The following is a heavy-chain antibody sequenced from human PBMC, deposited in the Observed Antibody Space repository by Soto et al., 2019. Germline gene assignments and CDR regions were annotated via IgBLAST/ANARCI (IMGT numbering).Heavy chain of an antibody. CDR2: LYAGGGT. D-gene: IGHD2-15*01. CDR1: GFTVSKDY. J-gene: IGHJ4*02. V-gene: IGHV3-53*01. Sequence: VGSLRLSCAVSGFTVSKDYMSWVRQAPGRGLEWVSILYAGGGTYYADSVKGRFTISRDNSRNTVYLQVNSLRAEDTAMYYCARTVSGRGNYFDNWGQGTLVTVSS. CDR3: ARTVSGRGNYFDN.